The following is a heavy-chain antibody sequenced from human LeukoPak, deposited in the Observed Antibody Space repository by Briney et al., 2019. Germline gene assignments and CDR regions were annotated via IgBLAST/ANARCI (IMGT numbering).Heavy chain of an antibody. CDR3: ARVASYAFDI. CDR1: GFTFSDYY. V-gene: IGHV3-11*04. Sequence: GGSPRLSCAASGFTFSDYYMNWIRQAPGKGLEWVSYISSRGSSIFYADSVKGRFTISRDNAKNSVYLQMNSLRPEDTTVYYCARVASYAFDIWGQGTMVTVSS. D-gene: IGHD6-6*01. J-gene: IGHJ3*02. CDR2: ISSRGSSI.